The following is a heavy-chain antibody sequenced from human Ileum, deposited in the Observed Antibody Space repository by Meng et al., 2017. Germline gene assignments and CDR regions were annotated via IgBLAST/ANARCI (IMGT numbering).Heavy chain of an antibody. Sequence: VQQWEAALGLLKPPETLSLTSTVSGDPTSSNYWSWFRQPPGNGLEWIGYIHYTRKTNYNPSPMSRDTMSLHTSKTKFSLELNSVTAADTAVYYCARGFYDSRGYSAPFDSWGLGTLVTVSS. CDR1: GDPTSSNY. D-gene: IGHD3-22*01. CDR2: IHYTRKT. V-gene: IGHV4-59*12. J-gene: IGHJ4*02. CDR3: ARGFYDSRGYSAPFDS.